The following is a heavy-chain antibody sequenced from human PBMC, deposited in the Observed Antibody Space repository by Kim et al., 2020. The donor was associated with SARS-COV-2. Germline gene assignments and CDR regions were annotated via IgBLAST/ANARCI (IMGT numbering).Heavy chain of an antibody. CDR1: GGSISSGSYS. V-gene: IGHV4-30-2*01. CDR2: IYHSGST. J-gene: IGHJ4*02. CDR3: ARGPTTYFDY. D-gene: IGHD4-4*01. Sequence: SETLSLTCAVSGGSISSGSYSWSWIRQPPGKGLEWIGYIYHSGSTYYNPSLKSRVTISVDRSKNQFSLKLSSVTAADTAVYYCARGPTTYFDYWGQGTLVTVSS.